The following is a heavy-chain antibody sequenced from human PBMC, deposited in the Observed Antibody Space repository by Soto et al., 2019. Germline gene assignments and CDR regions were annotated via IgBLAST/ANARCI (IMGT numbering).Heavy chain of an antibody. CDR3: VDVFTGSTFGY. J-gene: IGHJ4*02. CDR2: VYRTGSV. V-gene: IGHV4-39*01. D-gene: IGHD3-9*01. CDR1: GVSIGTSGDY. Sequence: QLHLQESGPGLVKPSETLSLTCTVTGVSIGTSGDYWGWVRQPPGKGLEWIGSVYRTGSVYYNPSLYNPSLESRRSITVDTSQNQFSLKPRSVTAADTAVYYCVDVFTGSTFGYWGQGTLVTVSS.